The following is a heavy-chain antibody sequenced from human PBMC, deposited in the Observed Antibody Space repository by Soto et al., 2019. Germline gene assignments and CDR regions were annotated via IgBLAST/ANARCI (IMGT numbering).Heavy chain of an antibody. CDR1: YGNIISVAYC. J-gene: IGHJ3*01. D-gene: IGHD4-17*01. V-gene: IGHV4-31*03. Sequence: PFPPQSHSYSLPYGNIISVAYCWVMIKKHPGKGLEWIGYIYYNGNTYLSPSLKSRLTISIDTSKNQFSLKLSSVTAADTAIYYCARARLRAVYAFDFWGQGTMVTASS. CDR2: IYYNGNT. CDR3: ARARLRAVYAFDF.